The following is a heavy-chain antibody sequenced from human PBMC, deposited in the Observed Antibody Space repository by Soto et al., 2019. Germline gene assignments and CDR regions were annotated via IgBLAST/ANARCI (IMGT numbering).Heavy chain of an antibody. CDR1: GFTFSSYA. CDR3: ARDKLQGRGSGSYRPHYYYYYYGMDV. V-gene: IGHV3-30-3*01. Sequence: GGSLRLSCAASGFTFSSYAMHWVRQAPGKGLEWVAVISYDGSNKYYADSVKGRFTISRDNSKNTLYLQMNSLRAEDTAVYYCARDKLQGRGSGSYRPHYYYYYYGMDVWGQGTTVTVYS. J-gene: IGHJ6*02. CDR2: ISYDGSNK. D-gene: IGHD3-10*01.